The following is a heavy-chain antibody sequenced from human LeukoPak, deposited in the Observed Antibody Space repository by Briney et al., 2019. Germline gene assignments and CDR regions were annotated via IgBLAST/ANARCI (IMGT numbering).Heavy chain of an antibody. CDR2: FSSSGSTI. CDR3: ARDLCSGGSCYSGTSDAFDI. D-gene: IGHD2-15*01. Sequence: GSLRLSCAASGFTFSSYEMNWVRQAPGKGLEWVSYFSSSGSTIYYADSVKGRFTISRDNAKNSLYLQMNSLRAEDTAVYYCARDLCSGGSCYSGTSDAFDIWGQGTMVTVSS. J-gene: IGHJ3*02. V-gene: IGHV3-48*03. CDR1: GFTFSSYE.